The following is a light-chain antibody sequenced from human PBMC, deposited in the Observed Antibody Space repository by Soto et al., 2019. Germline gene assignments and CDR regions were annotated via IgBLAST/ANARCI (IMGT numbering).Light chain of an antibody. Sequence: QSALTQPPSASGSPGQSVTISCTGTSSDVGGYNYVSWYQQHPGKAPKLMIYEVSKRPSGVPDRFSGFKSGNTASLTVSGLQAEDEADYYCSSYAGSNNWVFGGGTKVTVL. V-gene: IGLV2-8*01. CDR1: SSDVGGYNY. CDR3: SSYAGSNNWV. CDR2: EVS. J-gene: IGLJ3*02.